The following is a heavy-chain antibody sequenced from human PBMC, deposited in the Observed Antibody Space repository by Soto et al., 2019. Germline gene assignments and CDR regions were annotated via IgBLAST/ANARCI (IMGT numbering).Heavy chain of an antibody. CDR3: VRKNPGTRPFDY. J-gene: IGHJ4*01. V-gene: IGHV3-23*01. Sequence: GSLRLSCAASGFTFDTYAMNWVRQAPGKGLAGVSAIGTDSNTYYADSVKGRFTISRDNSRTTLYLQMNSLRAEDTALYYCVRKNPGTRPFDYWGQGTLVTVSS. CDR1: GFTFDTYA. CDR2: IGTDSNT.